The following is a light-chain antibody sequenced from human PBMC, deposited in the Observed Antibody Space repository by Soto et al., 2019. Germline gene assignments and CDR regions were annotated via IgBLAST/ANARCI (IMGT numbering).Light chain of an antibody. CDR1: RSVSSY. J-gene: IGKJ1*01. CDR2: DAS. CDR3: QQYDQWWT. V-gene: IGKV3-11*01. Sequence: EIVLTQSPATLSLSPGERATLSFRASRSVSSYLAWYQQKPGQAPRLLIYDASNRATGIPARFSGSGSGTEYSLTISSLQSEDFGVYFCQQYDQWWTFGQGTKVDIK.